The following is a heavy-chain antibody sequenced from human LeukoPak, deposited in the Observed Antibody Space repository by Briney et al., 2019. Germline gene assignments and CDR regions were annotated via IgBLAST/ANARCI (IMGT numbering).Heavy chain of an antibody. CDR3: ARVTRVTHFDY. Sequence: GGSLRLSCAASGFTFSSYSMNWVRQAPGKGLEWVSSISSSSSYIYYADSMKGRFTISRDNAKNSLYLQMNSLRAEDTAVYYCARVTRVTHFDYWGQGTLVTVSS. J-gene: IGHJ4*02. CDR2: ISSSSSYI. CDR1: GFTFSSYS. V-gene: IGHV3-21*01. D-gene: IGHD4-17*01.